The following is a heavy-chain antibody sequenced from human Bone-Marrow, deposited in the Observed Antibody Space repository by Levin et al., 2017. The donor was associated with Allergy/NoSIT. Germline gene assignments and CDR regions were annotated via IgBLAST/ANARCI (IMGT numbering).Heavy chain of an antibody. CDR1: GFTFSSCA. Sequence: GGSLRLSCAASGFTFSSCAMSWVRQVPGKGLEWVSAISESDGSTYYADSVKGRFTISRDNSKNTLYLQMNSLRAEDTALYYCAKVTTVTSCFDYWGQGTLVTVSS. D-gene: IGHD4-17*01. CDR3: AKVTTVTSCFDY. CDR2: ISESDGST. V-gene: IGHV3-23*01. J-gene: IGHJ4*02.